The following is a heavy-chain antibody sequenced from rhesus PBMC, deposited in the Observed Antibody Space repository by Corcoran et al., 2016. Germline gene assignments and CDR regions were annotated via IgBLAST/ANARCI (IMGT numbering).Heavy chain of an antibody. Sequence: EVHLVESGAGLVQSGGSLRLSWAASGFTFRNSGRKWVRQAPGGGLEWGAHIKRKVDGETADYAAAGKGRFTISRDDSMNTLYLQMNCLKTEDTAVYYCTTDQPKFDSWGQGVLVIVSS. CDR3: TTDQPKFDS. CDR1: GFTFRNSG. J-gene: IGHJ4*01. CDR2: IKRKVDGETA. V-gene: IGHV3-30*02.